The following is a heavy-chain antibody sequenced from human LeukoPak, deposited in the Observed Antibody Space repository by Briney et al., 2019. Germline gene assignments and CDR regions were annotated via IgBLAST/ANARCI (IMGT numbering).Heavy chain of an antibody. CDR2: ISSSGSTI. CDR3: ARDKGGYCSGGSCYSDPYYYGMDI. CDR1: GFTFSSYE. Sequence: GGSLRLSCAASGFTFSSYEMNWVRQAPGKGLEWVSYISSSGSTIYYADSVKGRFTISRDNAKNSLYLQMNSLRAEDTAVYYCARDKGGYCSGGSCYSDPYYYGMDIWGKGTTVTVSS. D-gene: IGHD2-15*01. J-gene: IGHJ6*04. V-gene: IGHV3-48*03.